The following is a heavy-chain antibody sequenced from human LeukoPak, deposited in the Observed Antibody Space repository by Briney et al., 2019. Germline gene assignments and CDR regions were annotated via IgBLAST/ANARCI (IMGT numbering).Heavy chain of an antibody. CDR2: IYYSGST. Sequence: TSETLSLTCTVSGGSISSYYWGWIRQPPGKGLEWIGSIYYSGSTYYNPSLKSRVTISVDTSKNQFSLKLSSVTAADTAVYYCARWGGSYYYMDVWGKGTTVTVSS. V-gene: IGHV4-39*07. J-gene: IGHJ6*03. CDR1: GGSISSYY. D-gene: IGHD3-10*01. CDR3: ARWGGSYYYMDV.